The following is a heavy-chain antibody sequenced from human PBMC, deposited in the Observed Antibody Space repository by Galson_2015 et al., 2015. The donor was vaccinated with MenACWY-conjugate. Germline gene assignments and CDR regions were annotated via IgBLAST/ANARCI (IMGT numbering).Heavy chain of an antibody. CDR2: ISAYNGNT. V-gene: IGHV1-18*01. CDR1: GYTFTSYG. D-gene: IGHD3-3*01. CDR3: ARDTSVEGVDVGDY. J-gene: IGHJ4*02. Sequence: SVKVSCKASGYTFTSYGISWVRQAPGQGLEWMGWISAYNGNTNYAQKLQGRVTMTTDTSTSTAYIELRSLRSDDTAVYYCARDTSVEGVDVGDYWGQGTLVTVSS.